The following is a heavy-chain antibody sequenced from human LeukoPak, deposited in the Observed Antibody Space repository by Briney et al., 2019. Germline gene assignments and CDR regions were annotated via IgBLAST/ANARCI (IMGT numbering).Heavy chain of an antibody. Sequence: GRSLRLSCAASGITFSSSAMHWVRQAPGKGLEWVAVILYDGSNKYYADSVKGRFTISRDNSKNTLYLQMNSLRAEDTAVYYGARDMVGGVYYYYGMDVWGQGTTVTVSS. CDR3: ARDMVGGVYYYYGMDV. D-gene: IGHD3-10*01. V-gene: IGHV3-30-3*01. CDR2: ILYDGSNK. J-gene: IGHJ6*02. CDR1: GITFSSSA.